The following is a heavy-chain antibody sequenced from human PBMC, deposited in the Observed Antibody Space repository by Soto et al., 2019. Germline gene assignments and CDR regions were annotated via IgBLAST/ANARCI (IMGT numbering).Heavy chain of an antibody. Sequence: GGALRLSCAASGFTFSSYSMNWVRQAPGKGLEWVSSISSSSSYIYYADSVKGRFTIFRNNATNSLYLQMNSLRAEDTAVYYCARDLVQWELLRGEYYYYYGMDVWGQGTTVTVSS. D-gene: IGHD1-26*01. V-gene: IGHV3-21*01. CDR3: ARDLVQWELLRGEYYYYYGMDV. CDR2: ISSSSSYI. J-gene: IGHJ6*02. CDR1: GFTFSSYS.